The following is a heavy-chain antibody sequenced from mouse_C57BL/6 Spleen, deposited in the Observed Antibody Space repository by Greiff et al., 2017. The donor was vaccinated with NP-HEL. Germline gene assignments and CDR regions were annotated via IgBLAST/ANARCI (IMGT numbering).Heavy chain of an antibody. V-gene: IGHV1-76*01. Sequence: VQLMESGAELVRPGASVKLSCKASGYTFTDYYINWVKQRPGQGLEWIARIYPGSGNTYYNEKFKGKATLTAEKSSSTAYMQLSSLTSEDSAVYFCARSDYDVFAYWGQGTLVTVSA. CDR1: GYTFTDYY. CDR3: ARSDYDVFAY. CDR2: IYPGSGNT. J-gene: IGHJ3*01. D-gene: IGHD2-4*01.